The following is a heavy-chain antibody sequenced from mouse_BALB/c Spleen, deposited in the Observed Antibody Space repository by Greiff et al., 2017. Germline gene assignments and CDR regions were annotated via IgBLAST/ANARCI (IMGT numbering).Heavy chain of an antibody. V-gene: IGHV5-17*02. CDR3: ARLGGDDGYFDV. CDR2: ISSGSSTI. D-gene: IGHD3-3*01. Sequence: EVHLVESGGGLVQPGGSRKLSCAASGFTFSSFGMHWVRQAPEKGLEWVAYISSGSSTIYYADTVKGRFTISRDNPKNTLFLQMTSLRSEDTAMYYCARLGGDDGYFDVWGAGTTVTVSS. J-gene: IGHJ1*01. CDR1: GFTFSSFG.